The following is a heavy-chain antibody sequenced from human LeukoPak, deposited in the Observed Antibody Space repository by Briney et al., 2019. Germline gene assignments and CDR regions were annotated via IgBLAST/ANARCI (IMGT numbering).Heavy chain of an antibody. CDR2: IGTGDDT. D-gene: IGHD2-15*01. Sequence: PGGSLRLSCAASGFTFSTYDMHWVRQVTGKGLEWVSAIGTGDDTYYLGSVKGRFTISRENAKNVLYLQMSSLRAEDTAVYYCAGEIRETVVTRHYYYGIDVWGQGTTVTVSS. J-gene: IGHJ6*02. CDR1: GFTFSTYD. V-gene: IGHV3-13*01. CDR3: AGEIRETVVTRHYYYGIDV.